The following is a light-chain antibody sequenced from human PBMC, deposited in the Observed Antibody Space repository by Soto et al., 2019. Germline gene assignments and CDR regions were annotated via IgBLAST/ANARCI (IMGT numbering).Light chain of an antibody. CDR2: GAS. J-gene: IGKJ1*01. CDR1: PSISKY. CDR3: QQYNAWPRT. Sequence: FHKTESPSSLSASVGNRVTTHCRASPSISKYLNWYQQKPGKAPTLLIHGASSLQSGVPPRYSGSGYGTDFTLTISSLQPEDFAVYYCQQYNAWPRTFGQGTKVDIK. V-gene: IGKV1-39*01.